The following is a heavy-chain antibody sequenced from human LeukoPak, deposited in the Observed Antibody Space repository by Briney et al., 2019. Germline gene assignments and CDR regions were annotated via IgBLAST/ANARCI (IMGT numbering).Heavy chain of an antibody. V-gene: IGHV4-59*01. CDR3: ARDAVIAAAGTGGLNWFDP. D-gene: IGHD6-13*01. CDR1: GGSISSYY. J-gene: IGHJ5*02. CDR2: IYYSGST. Sequence: SETLSLTCTVSGGSISSYYWSWIRQPPGKGLEWIGYIYYSGSTNYNPSLKSRVTISVDTSKNQFSLKLSSVTAADTAVYYCARDAVIAAAGTGGLNWFDPWGQGTLVTVSS.